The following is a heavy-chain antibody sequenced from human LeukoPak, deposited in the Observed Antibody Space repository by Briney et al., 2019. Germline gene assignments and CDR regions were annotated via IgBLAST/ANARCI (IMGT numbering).Heavy chain of an antibody. Sequence: SETLSLTCTVSGGSISSSSYYWGWIRQPPGKGLEWIGTIYYSGSTYYNPSLKSRVTISVDTSKNQFSLKLSSVTAADTAVYYCARVWYDILTGRNYYYYMDVWGKGTTVTVSS. CDR1: GGSISSSSYY. V-gene: IGHV4-39*01. CDR2: IYYSGST. D-gene: IGHD3-9*01. CDR3: ARVWYDILTGRNYYYYMDV. J-gene: IGHJ6*03.